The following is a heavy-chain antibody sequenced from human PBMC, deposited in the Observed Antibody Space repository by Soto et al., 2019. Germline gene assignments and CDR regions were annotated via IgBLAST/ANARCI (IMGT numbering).Heavy chain of an antibody. V-gene: IGHV3-33*01. CDR3: ARESYGEYEYYGMDV. D-gene: IGHD3-10*01. J-gene: IGHJ6*02. CDR2: IWYDGSNK. Sequence: GGSLRLSCAASGFTFSSYGMHWVRQAPGKGLEWVAVIWYDGSNKYYADSVKGRFTISRDNSKNTLYLQMNSLRAEDTAVYYCARESYGEYEYYGMDVWGQGTTVTVSS. CDR1: GFTFSSYG.